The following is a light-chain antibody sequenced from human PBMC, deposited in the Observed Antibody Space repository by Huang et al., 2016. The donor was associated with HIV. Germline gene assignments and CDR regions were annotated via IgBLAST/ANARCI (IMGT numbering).Light chain of an antibody. Sequence: DIQMTQSPSVMSASVGDRVTISCRASQGISNRLVWFQQKPGRVPKRLIHDASSLESGVPTRFIGSGSGTEFTLTIHSLQPEDFATYYCLQHNGHPLTFGGGTRVEIK. J-gene: IGKJ4*01. V-gene: IGKV1-17*03. CDR1: QGISNR. CDR2: DAS. CDR3: LQHNGHPLT.